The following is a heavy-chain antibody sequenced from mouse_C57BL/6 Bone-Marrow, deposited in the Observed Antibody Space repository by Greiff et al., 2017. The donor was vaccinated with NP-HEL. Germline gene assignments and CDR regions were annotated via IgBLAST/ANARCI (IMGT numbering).Heavy chain of an antibody. CDR2: IDPETGGT. J-gene: IGHJ2*01. CDR1: GYTFTDYE. D-gene: IGHD2-4*01. V-gene: IGHV1-15*01. Sequence: QVQLKESGAELVRPGASVTLSCKASGYTFTDYEMHWVKQTPVHGLEWIGAIDPETGGTAYNQKFKGKAILTADKSSSTAYMELRSLTSEDAAVYYCTRSGGLRRDYWGQGTTLTVSS. CDR3: TRSGGLRRDY.